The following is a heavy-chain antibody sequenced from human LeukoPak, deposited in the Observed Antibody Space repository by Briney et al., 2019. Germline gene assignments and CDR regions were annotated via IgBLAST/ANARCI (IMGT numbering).Heavy chain of an antibody. CDR2: ISGYNGVT. Sequence: ASVKVSCKTSGYTFTSYGVSWVQQAPGQGLAWMGWISGYNGVTRYPQTFQDRITMTTDTSASTVYMELKNLTSDDTAVYFCARDFSNFGDFWGQGTLITVSA. CDR3: ARDFSNFGDF. D-gene: IGHD3-3*01. CDR1: GYTFTSYG. J-gene: IGHJ4*02. V-gene: IGHV1-18*01.